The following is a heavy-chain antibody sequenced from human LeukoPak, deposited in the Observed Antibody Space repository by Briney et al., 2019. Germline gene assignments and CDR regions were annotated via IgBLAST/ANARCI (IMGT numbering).Heavy chain of an antibody. CDR3: AGEGAHGDYDY. CDR2: ISYDGSNK. V-gene: IGHV3-30*03. CDR1: GFTFSSYG. Sequence: GRSLRLSCAASGFTFSSYGMHWVRQAPGKGLEWVAVISYDGSNKYYADSAKGRFTISRDNSKNTLCLQMNSLRAEDTAVYYCAGEGAHGDYDYWGQGTLVTVSS. J-gene: IGHJ4*02. D-gene: IGHD4-17*01.